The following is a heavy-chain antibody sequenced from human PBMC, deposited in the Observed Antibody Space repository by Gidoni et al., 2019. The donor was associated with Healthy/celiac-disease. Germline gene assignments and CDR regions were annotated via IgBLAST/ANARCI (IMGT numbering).Heavy chain of an antibody. Sequence: EVQLVESGGGLVKPGGSLRLSWAAYGFTFSSYSMNWVRQAPGKGLEWVSSISSSSSYIYYADSVKGRFTISRDNAKNSLYLQMNSLRAEDTAVYYCASLTTATIRDYWGQGTLVTVSS. CDR1: GFTFSSYS. V-gene: IGHV3-21*01. D-gene: IGHD5-12*01. CDR3: ASLTTATIRDY. CDR2: ISSSSSYI. J-gene: IGHJ4*02.